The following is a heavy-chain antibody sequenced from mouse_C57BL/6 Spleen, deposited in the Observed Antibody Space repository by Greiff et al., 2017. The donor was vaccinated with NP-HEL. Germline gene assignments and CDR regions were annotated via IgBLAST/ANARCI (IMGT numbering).Heavy chain of an antibody. Sequence: QVQLQQPGAELVKPGASVKLSCKASGYTFTSYWMQWVKQRPGQGLEWIGEIDPSVSYTNYNQKFKGKATLTVDTSSSTAYMQLSSLTSEDSAVYYCARGISPWFAYWGQGTLVTVSA. CDR2: IDPSVSYT. CDR3: ARGISPWFAY. V-gene: IGHV1-50*01. D-gene: IGHD2-4*01. CDR1: GYTFTSYW. J-gene: IGHJ3*01.